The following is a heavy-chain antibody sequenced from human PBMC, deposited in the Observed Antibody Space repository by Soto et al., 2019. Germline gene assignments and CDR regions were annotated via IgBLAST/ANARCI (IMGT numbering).Heavy chain of an antibody. V-gene: IGHV4-34*01. CDR3: ARESHDSLTGPPWVWYFDL. CDR2: INERGSI. Sequence: QVQLHQWGAGPLRPLDTLSLTCGVSGGSFSGYYWAWIRQSPGKGLEWIGEINERGSINYNPSLQSRVSISVDTSKNHYSLNLSSVTAADTAVYYCARESHDSLTGPPWVWYFDLWGRGTLVTVSS. D-gene: IGHD3-9*01. J-gene: IGHJ2*01. CDR1: GGSFSGYY.